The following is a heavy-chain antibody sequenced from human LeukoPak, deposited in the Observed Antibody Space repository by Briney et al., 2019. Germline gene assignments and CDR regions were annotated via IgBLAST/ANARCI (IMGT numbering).Heavy chain of an antibody. D-gene: IGHD6-13*01. Sequence: SETLSLTCAVYGGSFSGYYWSWIRQPPGKGLEWIGEINHSGSTNYNPSLKSRVTISVDTSKNQFSLKLSSVTAADTAVYYCARGPRSPGIAAAGTLFDYWGQGTLVTVSS. J-gene: IGHJ4*02. V-gene: IGHV4-34*01. CDR3: ARGPRSPGIAAAGTLFDY. CDR2: INHSGST. CDR1: GGSFSGYY.